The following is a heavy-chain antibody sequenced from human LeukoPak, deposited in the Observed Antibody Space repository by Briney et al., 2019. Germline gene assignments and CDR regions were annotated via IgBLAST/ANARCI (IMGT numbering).Heavy chain of an antibody. V-gene: IGHV1-2*02. CDR2: INPNSGGT. J-gene: IGHJ4*02. D-gene: IGHD3-22*01. CDR3: ARGARSDSSGPFDY. Sequence: ASVKVSCKASGYTFTGYYMHWARQAPGQGLAWMGWINPNSGGTNYAQKFQGRVTMTRDTSISTAYMELSRLRSDDTAVYYCARGARSDSSGPFDYWGQGTLVTVSS. CDR1: GYTFTGYY.